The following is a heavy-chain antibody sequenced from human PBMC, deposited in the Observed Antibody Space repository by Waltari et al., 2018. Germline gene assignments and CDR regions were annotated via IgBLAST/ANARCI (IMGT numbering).Heavy chain of an antibody. V-gene: IGHV3-7*01. Sequence: EVQLVESGGGLVQPGGSLSLSGAASGFTFSSYWMIWVRQAPGQGLEWVAHINQDGSEKSYVASVKGRFTISRDNAKQSLYLQMNSLRPDDTAIYYCARLRGANDWGQGTLVTVSS. CDR1: GFTFSSYW. CDR3: ARLRGAND. CDR2: INQDGSEK. J-gene: IGHJ4*02. D-gene: IGHD3-10*01.